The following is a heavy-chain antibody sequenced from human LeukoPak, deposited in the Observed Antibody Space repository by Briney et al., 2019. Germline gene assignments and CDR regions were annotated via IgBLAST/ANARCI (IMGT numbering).Heavy chain of an antibody. J-gene: IGHJ4*02. D-gene: IGHD3-3*01. V-gene: IGHV4-4*02. CDR2: IYHSGST. Sequence: SETLSLTCAVSGGSISSSTWWSWVRQPPGKGLEWIGEIYHSGSTNYNPSLKSRVTISVDTSKNQFSLKLSSVTAADTAVYYCARVIRYVLRWGYLDYWGQGTLVTVSS. CDR1: GGSISSSTW. CDR3: ARVIRYVLRWGYLDY.